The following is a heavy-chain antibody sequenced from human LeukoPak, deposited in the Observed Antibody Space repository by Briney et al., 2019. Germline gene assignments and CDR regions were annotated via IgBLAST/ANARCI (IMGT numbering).Heavy chain of an antibody. CDR2: ISDSGSTI. D-gene: IGHD2-21*02. V-gene: IGHV3-48*03. CDR3: ASILSTVFDY. J-gene: IGHJ4*02. CDR1: GFTFSSYE. Sequence: PGGSLRLSCAASGFTFSSYEMNWVRQAPGKGLEWVSYISDSGSTIYYADSVKGRFTLPRDNAKNSLYLQMNSLRAENTAVYYCASILSTVFDYWGQGTLVTVSS.